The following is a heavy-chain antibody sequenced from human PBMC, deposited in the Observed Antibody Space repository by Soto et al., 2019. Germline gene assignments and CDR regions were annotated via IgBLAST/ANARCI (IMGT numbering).Heavy chain of an antibody. J-gene: IGHJ1*01. CDR1: GFTFSSYA. D-gene: IGHD6-13*01. Sequence: EVQLLESGGGLVQPEGSLRLSCAASGFTFSSYAMSWVRQAPGKGLEWVSGISGGGGTAYYAASVKGRFTISRDNSKNTLYLQVNSLRAEDTAVYYCAKDQAAAGTISRYFQHWGQGTLVTVSS. V-gene: IGHV3-23*01. CDR3: AKDQAAAGTISRYFQH. CDR2: ISGGGGTA.